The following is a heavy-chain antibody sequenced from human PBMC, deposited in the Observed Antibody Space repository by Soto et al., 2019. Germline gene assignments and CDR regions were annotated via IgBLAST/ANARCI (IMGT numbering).Heavy chain of an antibody. J-gene: IGHJ4*02. CDR1: GFTFSSYG. V-gene: IGHV3-30*18. CDR2: ISYDGSNK. CDR3: AKSVYYDFWSGSHY. Sequence: LRLSSAASGFTFSSYGMHWVRQAPGKGLEWVAVISYDGSNKYYADSVKGRFTISRDNSKNMLYLQMNSLRADDTAVYCCAKSVYYDFWSGSHYWGQGTLVTVSS. D-gene: IGHD3-3*01.